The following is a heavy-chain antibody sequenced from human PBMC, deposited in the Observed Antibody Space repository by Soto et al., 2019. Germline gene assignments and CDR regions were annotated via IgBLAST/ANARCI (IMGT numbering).Heavy chain of an antibody. V-gene: IGHV1-69*13. J-gene: IGHJ4*02. CDR1: GGTFSSYA. D-gene: IGHD2-2*01. Sequence: GASVKVSCKASGGTFSSYAISWVRQAPGQGLEWMGGIIPIFGTANYAQKFQGRVTITADESTSTAYMELSSLRSEDTAVYYCARYAQLGNYFDYWGQGTLVTVSS. CDR2: IIPIFGTA. CDR3: ARYAQLGNYFDY.